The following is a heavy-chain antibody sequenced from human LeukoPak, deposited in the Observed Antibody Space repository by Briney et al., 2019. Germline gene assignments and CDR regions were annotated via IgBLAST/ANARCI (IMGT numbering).Heavy chain of an antibody. D-gene: IGHD6-13*01. Sequence: ASVKVSCKASGGTFSSYATNWVRQAPGLGLEWMGGILPFLGSANYAQKFQDRVTLTADESTSTAYMEMSSLRSEDTAVYYCARSRGSTWFEPIDYWGQGTLVTVSS. CDR2: ILPFLGSA. V-gene: IGHV1-69*01. CDR1: GGTFSSYA. J-gene: IGHJ4*02. CDR3: ARSRGSTWFEPIDY.